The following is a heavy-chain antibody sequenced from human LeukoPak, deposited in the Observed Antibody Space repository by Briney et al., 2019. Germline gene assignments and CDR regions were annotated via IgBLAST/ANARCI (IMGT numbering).Heavy chain of an antibody. D-gene: IGHD6-19*01. V-gene: IGHV1-2*02. CDR1: GYACTGYS. CDR3: ARSYSSGSDNYFDH. Sequence: ASVKLSCKASGYACTGYSMHWVRRAPGQGLEWRGWINHNSGGTNYAQKFQGRVTMTRDTSISTAYMELSRLRSADTAVYYCARSYSSGSDNYFDHWGQGTLVTVSS. CDR2: INHNSGGT. J-gene: IGHJ4*02.